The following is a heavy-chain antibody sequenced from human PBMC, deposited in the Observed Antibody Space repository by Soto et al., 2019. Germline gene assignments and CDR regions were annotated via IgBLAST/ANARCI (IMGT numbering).Heavy chain of an antibody. V-gene: IGHV4-4*07. CDR2: IYSSGST. CDR1: GGSISGYY. J-gene: IGHJ4*02. D-gene: IGHD3-10*01. Sequence: SESLSLTCNVTGGSISGYYWSWIRQPAGKGLEWIGRIYSSGSTNYNPSLKSRVTMSVDTSKNQFSLKLTSVTAADTAVYYCVRGGYYGSGSYYTLLDYWGRGALVTVSS. CDR3: VRGGYYGSGSYYTLLDY.